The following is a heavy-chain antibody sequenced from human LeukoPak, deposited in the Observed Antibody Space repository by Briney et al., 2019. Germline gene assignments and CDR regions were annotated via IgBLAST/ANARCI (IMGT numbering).Heavy chain of an antibody. V-gene: IGHV3-48*03. CDR2: ISSSGSTI. CDR1: GFTFSSYE. Sequence: GGSLRLSCAASGFTFSSYEMNWVRQAPGKGLEWVSYISSSGSTIYYADSVKGRFTISRDNAKNSLHLQMDSLRAEDTAVYYCAELGITMIGGVWGKGTTVTISS. CDR3: AELGITMIGGV. D-gene: IGHD3-10*02. J-gene: IGHJ6*04.